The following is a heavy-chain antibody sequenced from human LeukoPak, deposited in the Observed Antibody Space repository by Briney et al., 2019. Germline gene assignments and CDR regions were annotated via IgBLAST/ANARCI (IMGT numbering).Heavy chain of an antibody. V-gene: IGHV3-30*18. CDR1: GFTFSHYA. CDR3: AKESGSGSYQNTFDY. J-gene: IGHJ4*02. Sequence: PGRSLRLSCAASGFTFSHYAMHWVRQAPGKGLEWVAAISYDGSNKYYADSVKGRFTISRDNSKNTLYLQMNSLRAEDTAVDYCAKESGSGSYQNTFDYWGQGTLVTVSS. D-gene: IGHD3-10*01. CDR2: ISYDGSNK.